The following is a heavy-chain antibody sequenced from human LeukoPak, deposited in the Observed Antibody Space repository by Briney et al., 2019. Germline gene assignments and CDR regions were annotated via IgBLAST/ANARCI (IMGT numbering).Heavy chain of an antibody. CDR2: IYYSGST. CDR3: ATTYYDFWSGYYPTDY. J-gene: IGHJ4*02. CDR1: GGSISSYY. V-gene: IGHV4-59*12. D-gene: IGHD3-3*01. Sequence: SETLSLTCSVSGGSISSYYWSWIRQPPGKGLGWIGYIYYSGSTNYNPSLKSRVTISVDTSKNQFSLKLSSVTAADTAVYYCATTYYDFWSGYYPTDYWGQGTLVTVSS.